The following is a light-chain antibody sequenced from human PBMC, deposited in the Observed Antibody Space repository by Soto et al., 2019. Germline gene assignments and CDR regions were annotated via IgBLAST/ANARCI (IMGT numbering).Light chain of an antibody. CDR1: QGVSRN. J-gene: IGKJ1*01. CDR3: HQYNGWPRT. Sequence: EIVMTQSPATLSVSPGERATLSCRASQGVSRNLAWYQQKPGQAPRLLIYGASSRATGIPDRFSGSGSGTDFTLTISRLEPEDFAVYYCHQYNGWPRTFGQGTKVDIK. V-gene: IGKV3D-15*01. CDR2: GAS.